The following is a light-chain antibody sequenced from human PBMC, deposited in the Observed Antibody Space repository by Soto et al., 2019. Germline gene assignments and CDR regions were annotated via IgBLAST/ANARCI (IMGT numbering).Light chain of an antibody. CDR2: KAS. CDR1: QSIRTW. Sequence: DIQMTQSPSTLSASLGDRVAITCRASQSIRTWLAWYQQEPGKAPKLLIHKASSLQSGVPSRSSGSGSGTDFTLTISSLEPEDFATYYCQQSYSTPTFGQGTKVDIK. V-gene: IGKV1-5*03. J-gene: IGKJ2*01. CDR3: QQSYSTPT.